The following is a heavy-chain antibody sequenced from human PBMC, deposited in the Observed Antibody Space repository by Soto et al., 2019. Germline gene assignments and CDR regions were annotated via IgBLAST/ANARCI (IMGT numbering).Heavy chain of an antibody. V-gene: IGHV4-34*01. Sequence: QVQLQQWGAGLLKPSETLSLTCAVYGGSFSGYYWSWIRQPPGKGLEWIGEINHSGSTNYNPSLKSRVTISVDTSKNQFSLKLSSVTAADTAVYYCASMYLVLEAPGAFDIWGQGTMVTVSS. CDR2: INHSGST. D-gene: IGHD2-8*01. CDR1: GGSFSGYY. J-gene: IGHJ3*02. CDR3: ASMYLVLEAPGAFDI.